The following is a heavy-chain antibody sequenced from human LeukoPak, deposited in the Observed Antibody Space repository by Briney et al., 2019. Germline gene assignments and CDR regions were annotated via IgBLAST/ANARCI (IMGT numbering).Heavy chain of an antibody. CDR3: ARGDIVVVPAAMKPSGMDA. Sequence: SQTLSLTCTVSGGSISSGDYYWSWIRQPPGKGLEWIGYIYYSGSTYYNPSLKSRVTISVDTSKNQFSLKLSSVTAADTAVYYCARGDIVVVPAAMKPSGMDAWGQGTTVTVSS. CDR1: GGSISSGDYY. V-gene: IGHV4-30-4*01. CDR2: IYYSGST. J-gene: IGHJ6*02. D-gene: IGHD2-2*01.